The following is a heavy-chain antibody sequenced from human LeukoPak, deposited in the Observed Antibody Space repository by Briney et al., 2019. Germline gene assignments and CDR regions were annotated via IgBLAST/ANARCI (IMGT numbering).Heavy chain of an antibody. J-gene: IGHJ4*02. CDR3: ARSGPIAVAFFDD. D-gene: IGHD6-19*01. CDR1: GFTFSSYS. Sequence: PGGSLRLSRAASGFTFSSYSMHWVGQAPGKGLEWVSSTSGSSNYIYYGDSVKGRFTISRDDTKNSQYLQMNRLRAEDTAVYYCARSGPIAVAFFDDWGQEIVVTVSS. CDR2: TSGSSNYI. V-gene: IGHV3-21*01.